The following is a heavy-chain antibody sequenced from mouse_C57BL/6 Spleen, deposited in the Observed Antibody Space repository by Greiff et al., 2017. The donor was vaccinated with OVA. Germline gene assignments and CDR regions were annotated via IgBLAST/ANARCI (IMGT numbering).Heavy chain of an antibody. CDR1: GFTFSDYY. J-gene: IGHJ4*01. Sequence: EVMLVESGGGLVQPGGSLKLSCAASGFTFSDYYMYWVRQTPEKRLEWVAYLSNGGGSTYYPDTVKGRFTISRDNAKNTLYLQMSRLKSEDTAMYYCARQGDGYYVGYAMDYWGQGTSVTVSS. D-gene: IGHD2-3*01. CDR3: ARQGDGYYVGYAMDY. V-gene: IGHV5-12*01. CDR2: LSNGGGST.